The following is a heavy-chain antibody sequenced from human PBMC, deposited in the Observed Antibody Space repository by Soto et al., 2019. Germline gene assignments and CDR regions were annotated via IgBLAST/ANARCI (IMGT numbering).Heavy chain of an antibody. CDR3: ARDRDCSSTSCSDYYYYYMDV. CDR1: GGSISSGGYY. D-gene: IGHD2-2*01. Sequence: SETLSLTCTVSGGSISSGGYYWSWIRQHPGKGLEWIGYIYYSGSTYYNPSLKSRVTISVDTSKNQFSLKLSSVTAADTAVYYCARDRDCSSTSCSDYYYYYMDVWGKGTTVTVSS. J-gene: IGHJ6*03. V-gene: IGHV4-31*03. CDR2: IYYSGST.